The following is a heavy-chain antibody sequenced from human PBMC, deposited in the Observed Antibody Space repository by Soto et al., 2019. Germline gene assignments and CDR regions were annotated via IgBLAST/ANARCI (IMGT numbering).Heavy chain of an antibody. CDR3: ARRKGYSSGWGCYFDY. J-gene: IGHJ4*02. CDR2: INHSGST. D-gene: IGHD6-19*01. Sequence: QVQLQQWGAGLLKPSETLSLTCAVYGGSFSGYYWSWIRQPPGQGLGWIGEINHSGSTNYTPSLRSRLAISVDSSKNQFCLKLGSVPAADTAVYYCARRKGYSSGWGCYFDYWGQGTLVTVSS. CDR1: GGSFSGYY. V-gene: IGHV4-34*01.